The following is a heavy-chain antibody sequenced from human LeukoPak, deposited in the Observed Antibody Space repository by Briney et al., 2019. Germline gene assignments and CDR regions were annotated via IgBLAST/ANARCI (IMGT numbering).Heavy chain of an antibody. CDR1: GGSVNSFY. D-gene: IGHD6-6*01. CDR2: IYSSGST. CDR3: ARENWRSKSIDFDS. V-gene: IGHV4-4*07. Sequence: SETLSLTCTVSGGSVNSFYGTWIRQPAGKGLEWIGRIYSSGSTNFNPSLKSRVTMSVDTSKNQFSLRLSSVTAADTAAYFCARENWRSKSIDFDSWGQGTLVTVSA. J-gene: IGHJ4*02.